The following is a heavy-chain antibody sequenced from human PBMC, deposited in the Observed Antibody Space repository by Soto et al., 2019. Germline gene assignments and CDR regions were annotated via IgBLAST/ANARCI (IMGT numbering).Heavy chain of an antibody. CDR2: IWYDGSNK. J-gene: IGHJ4*02. Sequence: GGSLRLSCAASGFTFSSYGMHWVRQAPGKGLEWVAVIWYDGSNKYYADSVKGRFTISRDNSKNTLYLQMNSLRAEDTAVYYCARSGSILQHIVVVTARGALDYWGQGTLVTVSS. CDR3: ARSGSILQHIVVVTARGALDY. V-gene: IGHV3-33*01. D-gene: IGHD2-21*02. CDR1: GFTFSSYG.